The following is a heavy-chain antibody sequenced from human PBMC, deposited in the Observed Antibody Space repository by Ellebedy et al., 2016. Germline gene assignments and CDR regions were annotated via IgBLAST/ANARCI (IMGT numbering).Heavy chain of an antibody. Sequence: GGSLRLSCAASGSAFSSYGMNWVRQAPGKGLEWVSAISGSGDSTYYADSVKGRFTISRDNSKNTLYLQMNSLGAEDTAVYYCARGVGSGWFDPWGQGTLVTVSS. D-gene: IGHD2-15*01. CDR2: ISGSGDST. CDR3: ARGVGSGWFDP. CDR1: GSAFSSYG. V-gene: IGHV3-23*01. J-gene: IGHJ5*02.